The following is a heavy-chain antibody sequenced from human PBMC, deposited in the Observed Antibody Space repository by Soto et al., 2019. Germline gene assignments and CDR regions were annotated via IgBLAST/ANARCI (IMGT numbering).Heavy chain of an antibody. CDR2: IYHSGST. CDR1: GGSISSSNW. J-gene: IGHJ5*02. V-gene: IGHV4-4*02. Sequence: QVQLQESGPGLVKPSGTLSLTCAVSGGSISSSNWWSWVRQPPGKGLEWIGEIYHSGSTYCNPSLKIRVTXSXVXXKNEASRKLCSVTAADAGVYLCPSVWSKVTTLFGPWGEGTLGTVSS. CDR3: PSVWSKVTTLFGP. D-gene: IGHD4-17*01.